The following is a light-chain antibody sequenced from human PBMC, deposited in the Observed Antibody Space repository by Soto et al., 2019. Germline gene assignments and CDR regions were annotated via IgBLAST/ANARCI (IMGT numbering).Light chain of an antibody. Sequence: DIQVTQSPSSLTPSVGDRVTITCRGRHNISSYLNWYHQKAGKAPKXXIXAASSLQSGVPSRFSGSGSGTDFTLTVSSLQPEECATYYCHQSYDIPTFGQGTRLRL. CDR1: HNISSY. V-gene: IGKV1-39*01. CDR3: HQSYDIPT. J-gene: IGKJ5*01. CDR2: AAS.